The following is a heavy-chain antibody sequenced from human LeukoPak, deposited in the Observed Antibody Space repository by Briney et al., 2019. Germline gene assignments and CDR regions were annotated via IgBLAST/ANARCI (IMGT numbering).Heavy chain of an antibody. CDR3: ARGQEAVAVESFDP. J-gene: IGHJ5*02. V-gene: IGHV4-4*02. D-gene: IGHD6-19*01. CDR1: GGSISSSNW. Sequence: ASETLSLTCTVSGGSISSSNWWSWVRQPPGKGLEWIGEIYHSGSTNYNPSLKSRVTISVDKSKNQFSLKLSSVTAADTAVYYCARGQEAVAVESFDPWGQGTLVTVSS. CDR2: IYHSGST.